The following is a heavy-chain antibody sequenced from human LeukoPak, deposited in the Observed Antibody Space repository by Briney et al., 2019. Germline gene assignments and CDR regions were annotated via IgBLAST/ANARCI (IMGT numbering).Heavy chain of an antibody. D-gene: IGHD6-13*01. Sequence: GGSLTLSCAASGFTFSSYSMNWVRQAPGKGLEWVSYISSSSSTIYYADSVKGRFTISRDNAKNSLYLQMNSLRAEDTAVYYCARGATSSSSDYWGQGTLVTVSS. CDR2: ISSSSSTI. V-gene: IGHV3-48*01. J-gene: IGHJ4*02. CDR1: GFTFSSYS. CDR3: ARGATSSSSDY.